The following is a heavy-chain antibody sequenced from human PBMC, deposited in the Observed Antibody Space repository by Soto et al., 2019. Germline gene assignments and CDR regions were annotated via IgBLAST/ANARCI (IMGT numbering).Heavy chain of an antibody. CDR3: GKERDSSAWYVTSDY. CDR1: GFTFNNYG. V-gene: IGHV3-30*18. Sequence: QVQLVESGGGVVQPGRSLSLSCAASGFTFNNYGMHWVRQAPGKGLEWVAVVSYDGNSKYYADSVKGRFTISRDNSKNTLYRHMNSLKAEDTAVYYWGKERDSSAWYVTSDYWGQGTLVTVSS. D-gene: IGHD6-19*01. CDR2: VSYDGNSK. J-gene: IGHJ4*02.